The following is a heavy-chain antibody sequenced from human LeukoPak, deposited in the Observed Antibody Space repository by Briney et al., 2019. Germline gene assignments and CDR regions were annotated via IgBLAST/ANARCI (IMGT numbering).Heavy chain of an antibody. Sequence: GGSLRLSCAASGFTFSNYAMSWVRQAPGKGLEWVSAISGSASSTYHADSVRGRFTISRDNSKNTLYLQMNSLRAEDTAVYYCAELGITMIGGVWGKGTTVTISS. CDR1: GFTFSNYA. J-gene: IGHJ6*04. V-gene: IGHV3-23*01. CDR2: ISGSASST. CDR3: AELGITMIGGV. D-gene: IGHD3-10*02.